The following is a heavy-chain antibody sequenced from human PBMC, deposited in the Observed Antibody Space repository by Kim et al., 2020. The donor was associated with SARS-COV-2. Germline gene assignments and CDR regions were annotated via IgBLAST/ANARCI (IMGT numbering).Heavy chain of an antibody. V-gene: IGHV3-23*01. CDR3: ARVLVPGRYYFDY. Sequence: GGSLRPSCEASGFTFNNYGMNWVRQAPGKGLEWVSGISGSASNAYYADSVKGRFTISRDNSKDTLYLQMNSLRAEDTAIYFCARVLVPGRYYFDYWGQGTLVTVSS. J-gene: IGHJ4*02. D-gene: IGHD2-21*02. CDR2: ISGSASNA. CDR1: GFTFNNYG.